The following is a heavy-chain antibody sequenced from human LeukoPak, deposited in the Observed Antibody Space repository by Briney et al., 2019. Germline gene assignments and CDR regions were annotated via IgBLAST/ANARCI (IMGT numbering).Heavy chain of an antibody. J-gene: IGHJ4*02. CDR2: IYSGGST. CDR3: ARDPPAVAANTYG. V-gene: IGHV3-66*01. D-gene: IGHD6-6*01. CDR1: GVTVSNNY. Sequence: GGSLRLSCAASGVTVSNNYMNWVRQAPGKGLEWVSLIYSGGSTYYADSVKGRFTISRDNSKNTLYLQMNGLRAEDTAVYYCARDPPAVAANTYGWGQGTLVTVSS.